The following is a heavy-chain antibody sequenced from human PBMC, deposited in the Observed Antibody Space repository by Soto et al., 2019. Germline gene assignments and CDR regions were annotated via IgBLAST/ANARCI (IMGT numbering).Heavy chain of an antibody. Sequence: PGGSLRLSCAASGFTFSSYAMSWVRQAPGKGLEWVSAISGSGGSTYYADSVKGRFTISRDNSKNTLYLQMNSLRAEDTAVYYYATYPAPYQLQRRIDYWGQGTLVTASS. V-gene: IGHV3-23*01. D-gene: IGHD2-2*01. CDR2: ISGSGGST. CDR3: ATYPAPYQLQRRIDY. J-gene: IGHJ4*02. CDR1: GFTFSSYA.